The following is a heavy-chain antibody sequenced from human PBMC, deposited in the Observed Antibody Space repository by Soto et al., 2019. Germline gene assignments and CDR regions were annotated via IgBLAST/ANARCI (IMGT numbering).Heavy chain of an antibody. CDR1: GGSISSGDYY. J-gene: IGHJ4*02. CDR3: ARSSSGYYLSDY. V-gene: IGHV4-30-4*01. D-gene: IGHD3-22*01. Sequence: SETLSLTCTVSGGSISSGDYYWSWIRQPPGKGLEWIGYIYYSGSTYYNPSLKSRVTISVDTSKNQFSLKLSSVTAADTAVYYCARSSSGYYLSDYWGQGTLVTVSS. CDR2: IYYSGST.